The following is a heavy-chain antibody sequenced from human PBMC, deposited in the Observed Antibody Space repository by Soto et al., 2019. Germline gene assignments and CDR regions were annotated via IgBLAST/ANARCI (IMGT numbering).Heavy chain of an antibody. D-gene: IGHD1-7*01. V-gene: IGHV4-30-4*01. CDR3: ATMGTPATGLYYFDY. CDR2: ISYSGST. Sequence: SETLCLTCTVSGGSIGSGNYYWSWIRQPPGKGLEWIGFISYSGSTYYNASLKSRFTISVDTSKNQFSLNLSFVIAADTAVYYCATMGTPATGLYYFDYWGQGTLVTVSS. CDR1: GGSIGSGNYY. J-gene: IGHJ4*02.